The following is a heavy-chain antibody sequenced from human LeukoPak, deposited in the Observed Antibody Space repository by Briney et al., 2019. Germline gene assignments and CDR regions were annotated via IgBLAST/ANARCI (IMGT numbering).Heavy chain of an antibody. Sequence: SQTLSPTCTVSGGSISSGSYYWSWIRQPAGKGLEWIGRIYTSGSTNYNPSLKSRVTISVDTSKNQFSLKLSSVTAADTAVYYCARERYMITFGGVIENWFDPWGQGTLVTVSS. CDR1: GGSISSGSYY. J-gene: IGHJ5*02. CDR2: IYTSGST. D-gene: IGHD3-16*02. CDR3: ARERYMITFGGVIENWFDP. V-gene: IGHV4-61*02.